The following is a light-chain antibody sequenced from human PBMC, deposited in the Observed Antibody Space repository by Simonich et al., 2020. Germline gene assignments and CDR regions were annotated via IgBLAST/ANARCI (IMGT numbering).Light chain of an antibody. CDR1: QGISSV. CDR3: QQYNSYPWT. CDR2: DAS. J-gene: IGKJ1*01. Sequence: AIQLTQSPSSLSASVGDRVTITCRASQGISSVLAWYQQKPGKAPKLLIYDASSLESGVPSRVSGSGSGTEFTLTISSLQPDDFATYYCQQYNSYPWTFGQGTKVEIK. V-gene: IGKV1-13*02.